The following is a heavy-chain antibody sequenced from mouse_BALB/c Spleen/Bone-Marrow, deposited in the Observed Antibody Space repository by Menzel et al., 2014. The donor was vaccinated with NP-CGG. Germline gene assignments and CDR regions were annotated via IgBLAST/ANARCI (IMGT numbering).Heavy chain of an antibody. CDR2: ISTYYGNA. J-gene: IGHJ3*01. Sequence: VKLMESGPELVRPGVSVKISCKGSSYTFADYAMHWVKQSHAKSLEWIGVISTYYGNAKYNQKFKGKATMTVDKSSSTAYMELARLTSEDSAVYYCTRGGRYDEVAYWGQGTLVTVSA. CDR1: SYTFADYA. V-gene: IGHV1-67*01. D-gene: IGHD2-14*01. CDR3: TRGGRYDEVAY.